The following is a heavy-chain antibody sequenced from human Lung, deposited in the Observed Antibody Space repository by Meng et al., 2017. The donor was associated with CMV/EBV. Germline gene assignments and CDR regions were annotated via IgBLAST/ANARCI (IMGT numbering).Heavy chain of an antibody. J-gene: IGHJ4*02. D-gene: IGHD1-26*01. CDR1: GYTFTNYG. Sequence: QGQLLQSGGEGKKPGASVMVSFKASGYTFTNYGITWVRQAPGQGLEWMGWISAYNGNTNYAQTLQGRLTMTTDTSTSTAYMELRSLRSDDTAVYYCARVEVGITSGDYWGQGTLVTVSS. CDR3: ARVEVGITSGDY. CDR2: ISAYNGNT. V-gene: IGHV1-18*01.